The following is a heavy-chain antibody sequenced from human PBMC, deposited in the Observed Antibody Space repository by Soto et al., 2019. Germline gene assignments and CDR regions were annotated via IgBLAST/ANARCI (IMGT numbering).Heavy chain of an antibody. CDR3: ARYQAARLRFLYY. J-gene: IGHJ4*02. CDR2: INPNSGGT. V-gene: IGHV1-2*04. D-gene: IGHD3-3*01. Sequence: ASVKVSCKASGYTFTGYYMHWVRQAPGQGLEWMGWINPNSGGTNYAQKFQGWVTMTRDTSISTAYMELSRLGSDDTAVYYCARYQAARLRFLYYWGQGTLVTVSS. CDR1: GYTFTGYY.